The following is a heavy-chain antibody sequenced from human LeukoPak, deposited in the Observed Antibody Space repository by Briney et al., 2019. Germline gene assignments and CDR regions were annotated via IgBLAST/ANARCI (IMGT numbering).Heavy chain of an antibody. CDR3: AHGISASVTFDY. CDR2: IFWYDDK. D-gene: IGHD6-13*01. J-gene: IGHJ4*02. CDR1: GFSLSTSGVA. V-gene: IGHV2-5*01. Sequence: SGPTLVKPTQTLTLTCTYSGFSLSTSGVAVVWIRQPPGKALEWLALIFWYDDKRYSPSLKSRLTITKDSSRNQVVLTMTNMDPVDTGTYYCAHGISASVTFDYWGQGTPVTVSS.